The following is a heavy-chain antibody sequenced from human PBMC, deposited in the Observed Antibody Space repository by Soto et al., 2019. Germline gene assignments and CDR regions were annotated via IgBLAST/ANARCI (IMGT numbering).Heavy chain of an antibody. CDR2: INSDGSST. D-gene: IGHD4-17*01. V-gene: IGHV3-74*01. Sequence: PGGGLRLSCAASGFTFSSYWMHWVRQAPGKGLVWVSRINSDGSSTSYADSVKGRFTISRDNAKNTLYLQMNSLSAEDTAVYYGASLIPVTTDSNDYRGQRTLVTGSS. J-gene: IGHJ4*02. CDR1: GFTFSSYW. CDR3: ASLIPVTTDSNDY.